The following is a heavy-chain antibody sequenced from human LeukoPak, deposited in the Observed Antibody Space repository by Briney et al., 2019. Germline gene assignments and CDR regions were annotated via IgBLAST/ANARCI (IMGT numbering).Heavy chain of an antibody. CDR2: ISGSGGST. D-gene: IGHD5-24*01. J-gene: IGHJ6*03. CDR3: AKSLRWLQSYYYYYMDV. Sequence: GGSLRLSCAASGFTLSSYAMSWVRQAPGKGLEWVSAISGSGGSTYYADSVKGRFTISRDNSKNTLYLQMNSLRAEDTAVYYCAKSLRWLQSYYYYYMDVWGKGTTVTVSS. CDR1: GFTLSSYA. V-gene: IGHV3-23*01.